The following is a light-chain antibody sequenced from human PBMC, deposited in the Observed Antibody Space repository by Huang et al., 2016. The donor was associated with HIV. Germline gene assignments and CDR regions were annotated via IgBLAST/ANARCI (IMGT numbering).Light chain of an antibody. Sequence: DVVMTQSPLSLPVTLGQPASISCRSNQSLVYSDGNTYLNWFPQRPGQSPRRLIYKVSNRDSGVPDRFSGSGSGTDFTLKISRVEAEDVGVYYCMQGTHWPRTFGQGTKLEIK. CDR3: MQGTHWPRT. J-gene: IGKJ2*01. V-gene: IGKV2-30*01. CDR1: QSLVYSDGNTY. CDR2: KVS.